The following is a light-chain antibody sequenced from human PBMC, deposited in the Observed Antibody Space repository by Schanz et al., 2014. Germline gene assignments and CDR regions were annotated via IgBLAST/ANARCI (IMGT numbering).Light chain of an antibody. CDR2: AAS. CDR1: QGIASW. J-gene: IGKJ4*01. Sequence: DIQMTQFPSSVSASVGDRVTITCRASQGIASWLAWYQQSPGKAPKLLISAASDLQSGVPSRFRGSGSGTDFTLTITSLQPEDFATYYCQQTFSSPPTFGGGTKVEIK. V-gene: IGKV1-12*01. CDR3: QQTFSSPPT.